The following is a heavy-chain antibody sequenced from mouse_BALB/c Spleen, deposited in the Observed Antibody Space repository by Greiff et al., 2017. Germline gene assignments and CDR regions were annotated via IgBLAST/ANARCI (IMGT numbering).Heavy chain of an antibody. V-gene: IGHV2-9*02. CDR2: IWAGGST. CDR1: GFSLTSYG. CDR3: ARDPNWDGPYAMDY. D-gene: IGHD4-1*02. Sequence: QVQLQQSGPGLVQPSQSLSITCTVSGFSLTSYGVHWVRQSPGKGLEWLGVIWAGGSTNYNSALMSRLSISKDNSKSQVFLKMNSLQTDDTAMYYCARDPNWDGPYAMDYWGQGTSVTVSS. J-gene: IGHJ4*01.